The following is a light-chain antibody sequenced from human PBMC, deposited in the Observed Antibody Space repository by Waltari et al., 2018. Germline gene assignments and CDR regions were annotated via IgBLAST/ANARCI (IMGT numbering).Light chain of an antibody. CDR2: GAS. Sequence: EIVLTHSPGTLSLSPGERATLSCRARESVWSSSLAWYQQKRGQPPRLLIYGASSRATGIPDRFSGSGSGTDFTLTITRLEPEDFEVYFCQQYGSPPYTFGQGSKLEIK. CDR3: QQYGSPPYT. J-gene: IGKJ2*01. CDR1: ESVWSSS. V-gene: IGKV3-20*01.